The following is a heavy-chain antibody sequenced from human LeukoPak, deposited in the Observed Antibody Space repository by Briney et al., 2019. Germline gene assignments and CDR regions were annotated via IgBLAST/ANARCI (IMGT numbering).Heavy chain of an antibody. CDR3: ASGRRDYSSSWFPY. Sequence: PSETLSLTCTVSGGSISSGGYYWSWIRQPPGKGLEWIGYIYHSGSTYYNPSLKSRVTISVDRSKNQFSLKLSSVTAADTAVYYCASGRRDYSSSWFPYWGQRTLVTVSS. J-gene: IGHJ4*02. V-gene: IGHV4-30-2*01. CDR2: IYHSGST. D-gene: IGHD6-13*01. CDR1: GGSISSGGYY.